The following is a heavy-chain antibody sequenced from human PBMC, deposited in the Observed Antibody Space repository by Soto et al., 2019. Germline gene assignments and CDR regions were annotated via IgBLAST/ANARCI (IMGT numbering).Heavy chain of an antibody. Sequence: EAQLLEYGGELIQPGGSLRLSCAASGLTYSSHGMSWVRQAPGKGLEWIAGLSRGGGSTYYEDSVKGRFTISRENAKITLVLIMNSLRVEDSSLYYCARDGQYRTDGFDIWGQGTMVTVSS. V-gene: IGHV3-23*01. CDR2: LSRGGGST. CDR3: ARDGQYRTDGFDI. D-gene: IGHD5-12*01. CDR1: GLTYSSHG. J-gene: IGHJ3*02.